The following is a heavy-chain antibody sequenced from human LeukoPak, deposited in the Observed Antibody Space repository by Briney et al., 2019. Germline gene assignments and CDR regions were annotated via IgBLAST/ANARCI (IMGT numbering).Heavy chain of an antibody. D-gene: IGHD3-10*01. J-gene: IGHJ4*02. CDR1: EFTFSNYW. Sequence: GGSLRLSCAASEFTFSNYWMSWVRQAPGKGLEWVANIKQDGSVKYYVDSVKGRFTISRDNAKNSVYLQMNSLRAEDTAVYYCARELGGSGSYWGQGTLVTVSS. V-gene: IGHV3-7*01. CDR3: ARELGGSGSY. CDR2: IKQDGSVK.